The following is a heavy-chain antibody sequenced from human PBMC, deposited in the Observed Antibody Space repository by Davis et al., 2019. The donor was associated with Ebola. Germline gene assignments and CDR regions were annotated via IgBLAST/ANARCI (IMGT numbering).Heavy chain of an antibody. D-gene: IGHD2-21*01. CDR3: ARALLLDWFDP. V-gene: IGHV1-2*04. CDR1: GYTFTSYY. J-gene: IGHJ5*02. CDR2: MNPNSGGT. Sequence: AASVKVSCKASGYTFTSYYINWVRQATGQGLEWMGWMNPNSGGTNYAQKFQGWVTMTRDTSISTAYMGLSRLRSDDTAVYYCARALLLDWFDPWGQGTLVTVSS.